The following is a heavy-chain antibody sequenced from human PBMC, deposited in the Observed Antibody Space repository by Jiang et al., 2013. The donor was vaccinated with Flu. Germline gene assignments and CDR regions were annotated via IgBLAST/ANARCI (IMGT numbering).Heavy chain of an antibody. CDR3: ARVYRGFSDY. J-gene: IGHJ4*02. CDR2: ISAYNGNT. CDR1: SYG. Sequence: SYGISWVRQAPGQGLEWMGWISAYNGNTNYAQKLQGRVTMTTDTSTSTAYMELRSLRSDDTAVYYCARVYRGFSDYWGQGTLVTVSS. V-gene: IGHV1-18*01. D-gene: IGHD3-10*01.